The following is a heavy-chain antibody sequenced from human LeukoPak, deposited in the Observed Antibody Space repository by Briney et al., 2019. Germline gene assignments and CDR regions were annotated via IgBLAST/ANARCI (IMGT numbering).Heavy chain of an antibody. CDR1: GFTFSDYY. CDR2: ISSSGSSI. CDR3: ARVGRYSSSSVDY. J-gene: IGHJ4*02. Sequence: GGSLRLSCAASGFTFSDYYMSWIRQAPGKGLEWVSYISSSGSSIYSADSVKGRFTISRDNAKNSLYLQMNSLRAEDTAVYYCARVGRYSSSSVDYWGQGTLVTVSS. V-gene: IGHV3-11*04. D-gene: IGHD6-6*01.